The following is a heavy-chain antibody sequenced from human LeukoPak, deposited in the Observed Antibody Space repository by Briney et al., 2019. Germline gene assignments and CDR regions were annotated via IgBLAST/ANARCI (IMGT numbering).Heavy chain of an antibody. CDR1: GFTFSSYW. CDR2: INSDGSST. V-gene: IGHV3-74*01. CDR3: ARAPQSYYYGSGGPDY. J-gene: IGHJ4*02. Sequence: GGSLRLSCAASGFTFSSYWMHWVRQAPGKGLVWVSRINSDGSSTSYADSVKGRFTISRDNAKNTLYLQMNSLRAEDTAVYYCARAPQSYYYGSGGPDYWGQGTLVTVSS. D-gene: IGHD3-10*01.